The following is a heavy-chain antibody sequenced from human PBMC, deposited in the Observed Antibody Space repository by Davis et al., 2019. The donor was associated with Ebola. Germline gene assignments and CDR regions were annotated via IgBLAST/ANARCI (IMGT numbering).Heavy chain of an antibody. J-gene: IGHJ4*02. V-gene: IGHV1-46*01. Sequence: ASAKVFCKASAYTFTSYYMHWVRQAPGQGLEWMGIIKPSCGSTSYAQKFQGRVTMTRDTSTSTVYMELSSLRSEDTAVYYCARDHYDFWSGYPDYWGQGTLVTVSS. CDR3: ARDHYDFWSGYPDY. CDR2: IKPSCGST. CDR1: AYTFTSYY. D-gene: IGHD3-3*01.